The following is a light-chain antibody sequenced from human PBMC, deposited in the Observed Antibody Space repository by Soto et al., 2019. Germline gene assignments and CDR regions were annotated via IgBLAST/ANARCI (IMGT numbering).Light chain of an antibody. CDR3: QQFNQRPPFT. CDR2: HAS. J-gene: IGKJ3*01. CDR1: QSVYRN. V-gene: IGKV3-15*01. Sequence: EVVMTQSPATLSVSPGEGVTLSCRASQSVYRNLAWYQQRPGQAPRLLIFHASTRATGVPARFTGSGSGTEFTLTSSSLQSPVFGVYYCQQFNQRPPFTFGPGTTVDNK.